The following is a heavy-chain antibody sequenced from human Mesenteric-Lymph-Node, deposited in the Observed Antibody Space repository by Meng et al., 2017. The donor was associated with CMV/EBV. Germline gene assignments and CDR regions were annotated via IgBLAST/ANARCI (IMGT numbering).Heavy chain of an antibody. CDR2: IYSGGSST. Sequence: GGSLRLSCAASGFTFSSYAMSWVRQAPGKGLEWVSVIYSGGSSTYYADSVKGRFTISRDNSKNTLYLQMNSLRAEDTAVYYCARDIVGAYGDAFDIWGQGTMVTVSS. V-gene: IGHV3-23*03. J-gene: IGHJ3*02. D-gene: IGHD1-26*01. CDR3: ARDIVGAYGDAFDI. CDR1: GFTFSSYA.